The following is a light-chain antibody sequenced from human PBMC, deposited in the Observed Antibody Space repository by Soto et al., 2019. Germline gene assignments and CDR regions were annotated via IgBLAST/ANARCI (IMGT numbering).Light chain of an antibody. V-gene: IGKV3-20*01. CDR3: HHYGRSPWT. CDR2: GAS. CDR1: QRLSTTF. J-gene: IGKJ1*01. Sequence: EIVLTQSPGTLSSSPGERVILSCRASQRLSTTFLAWYQHKPGQAPRVLIYGASSRAPGIPDRFSGSGSGTDFTLTISRLEAEDFAVYYCHHYGRSPWTFGQGIKVDIK.